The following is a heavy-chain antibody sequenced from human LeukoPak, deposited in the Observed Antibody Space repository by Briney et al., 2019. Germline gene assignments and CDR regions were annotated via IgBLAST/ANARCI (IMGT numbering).Heavy chain of an antibody. J-gene: IGHJ4*02. CDR2: INTDGSST. CDR3: ARGTATTAGIDY. V-gene: IGHV3-74*01. D-gene: IGHD6-13*01. CDR1: GFTLSSHW. Sequence: GGSLRLSCATSGFTLSSHWMHWVRHAPGEGLVWVSHINTDGSSTTYGDPAKGRFTVSRDSATLFLQMNSLRVDDTAIYYCARGTATTAGIDYWGLGTLVTVSS.